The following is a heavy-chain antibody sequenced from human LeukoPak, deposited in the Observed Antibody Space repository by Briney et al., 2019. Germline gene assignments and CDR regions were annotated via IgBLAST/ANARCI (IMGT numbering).Heavy chain of an antibody. CDR2: ISSSSSYI. D-gene: IGHD3-3*01. Sequence: GGSLRLSCAASGFTFSSYSMTWVRQAPGKGLEWVSSISSSSSYIYYADSVKGRFTISRDNAKNSLYLQMNSLRAEDTAVYYCASDFWSGYYTGSGSDYWGQGTLVTVSS. J-gene: IGHJ4*02. V-gene: IGHV3-21*01. CDR3: ASDFWSGYYTGSGSDY. CDR1: GFTFSSYS.